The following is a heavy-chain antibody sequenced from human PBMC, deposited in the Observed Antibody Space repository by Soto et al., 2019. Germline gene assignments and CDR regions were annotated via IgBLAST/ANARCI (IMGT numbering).Heavy chain of an antibody. CDR3: ARGYHDSSGYSKIAVDY. CDR2: ISSSSSYT. J-gene: IGHJ4*02. CDR1: GFTFSDYY. V-gene: IGHV3-11*06. Sequence: GGSLRLSCAASGFTFSDYYMSWIRQAPGKGLEWVSYISSSSSYTNYADSVKGRFTISRDNAKNSLYLQMNSLRAEDTAVYYCARGYHDSSGYSKIAVDYWGQGTLVTVSS. D-gene: IGHD3-22*01.